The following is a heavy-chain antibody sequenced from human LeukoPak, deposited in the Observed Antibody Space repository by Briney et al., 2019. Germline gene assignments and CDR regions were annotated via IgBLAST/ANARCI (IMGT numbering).Heavy chain of an antibody. V-gene: IGHV4-39*01. Sequence: SETLSLTCTVPGGSISSSSYYWGWIRQPPGKGLEWIGSIYYSGSTYYNPSLKSRVTISVDTSKNQFSLKLSSVTAADAAVYYCAQVVAATHLWYYFDYWGQGTLVTVSS. D-gene: IGHD2-15*01. J-gene: IGHJ4*02. CDR1: GGSISSSSYY. CDR3: AQVVAATHLWYYFDY. CDR2: IYYSGST.